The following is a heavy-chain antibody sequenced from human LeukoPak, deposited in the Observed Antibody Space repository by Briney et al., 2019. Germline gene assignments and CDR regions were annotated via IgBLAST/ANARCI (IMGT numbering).Heavy chain of an antibody. Sequence: PGGSLRLSCTASGFTFSIFAMTWVRQAPGKGLGWVSAISGSGGSTYYADSVKGRFTISRDNSKNTLYLQMNSLRAEDTAVYYCAKDLDDSALPLPGYWGQGTLVTVSS. D-gene: IGHD4-11*01. CDR3: AKDLDDSALPLPGY. J-gene: IGHJ4*02. CDR1: GFTFSIFA. CDR2: ISGSGGST. V-gene: IGHV3-23*01.